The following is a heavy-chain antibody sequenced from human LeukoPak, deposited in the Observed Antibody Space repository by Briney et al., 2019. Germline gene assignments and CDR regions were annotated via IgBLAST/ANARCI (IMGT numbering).Heavy chain of an antibody. J-gene: IGHJ4*02. CDR1: GGSFSGYY. CDR3: ARVFTVTTSFDY. D-gene: IGHD4-11*01. Sequence: PSETLSLTCAVYGGSFSGYYWSWIRQPPGKGLEWIGEINHSGSTNYNPSLKSRVTISVDTSKNQFSLKLSSVTAADTAVYYCARVFTVTTSFDYWGQGTLVTVSS. CDR2: INHSGST. V-gene: IGHV4-34*01.